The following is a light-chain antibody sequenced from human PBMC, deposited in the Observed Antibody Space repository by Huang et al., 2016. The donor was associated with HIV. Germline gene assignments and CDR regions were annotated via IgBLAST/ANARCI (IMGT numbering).Light chain of an antibody. V-gene: IGKV1-33*01. J-gene: IGKJ3*01. CDR1: QDITKY. CDR3: HQYDDLPFT. CDR2: EAS. Sequence: DIQMTQSPPSLSASVRDRVTITCQASQDITKYVNWYQQKPGKAPELLISEASKLETGVPSRCSGSGSGTHFTFTISSLQPEDVATYYCHQYDDLPFTFGPGTKVDIK.